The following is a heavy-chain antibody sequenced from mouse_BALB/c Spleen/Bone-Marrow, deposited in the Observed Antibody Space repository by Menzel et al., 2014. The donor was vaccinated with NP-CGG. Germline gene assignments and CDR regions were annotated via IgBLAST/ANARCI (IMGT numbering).Heavy chain of an antibody. V-gene: IGHV1-5*01. J-gene: IGHJ4*01. CDR1: GYTFTSYW. CDR2: IYPGNSDT. CDR3: TRVITAVLATRAMDY. Sequence: EVKLVESGTVLARPGASVKMSCKASGYTFTSYWMHWVKQRPGQGLEWIGAIYPGNSDTSYNQKFKGKAKLTAVTSTSTAYMELNTLSIEDSAVYYCTRVITAVLATRAMDYWGQGSSVTVSS. D-gene: IGHD1-1*01.